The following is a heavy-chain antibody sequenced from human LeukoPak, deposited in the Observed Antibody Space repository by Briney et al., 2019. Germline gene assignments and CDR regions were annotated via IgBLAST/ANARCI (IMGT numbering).Heavy chain of an antibody. J-gene: IGHJ6*04. Sequence: GGSLRLSCAASGFTFSSYSMNWVRQAPGKGLEWVSYISSSSSTIYYADSVKGRFTISRDNAKNSLYLQMDSLRAEDTAVYYCAELGITMIGGVWGKGTTVTISS. CDR1: GFTFSSYS. CDR3: AELGITMIGGV. D-gene: IGHD3-10*02. CDR2: ISSSSSTI. V-gene: IGHV3-48*04.